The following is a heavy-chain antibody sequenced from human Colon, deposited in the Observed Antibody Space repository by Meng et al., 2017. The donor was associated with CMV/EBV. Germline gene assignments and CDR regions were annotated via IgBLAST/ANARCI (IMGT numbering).Heavy chain of an antibody. V-gene: IGHV3-30*04. CDR2: ISHDGSNR. D-gene: IGHD3-10*01. Sequence: GESLKISCAASGFTFSSYAMHWVRQAPGKELEWVAGISHDGSNRFYADSVKGRLTISRDNSKNTLFLQMNSLRAEDTAVYYCARDQDYGSGSCFDNWGQGTLVTVSS. CDR1: GFTFSSYA. CDR3: ARDQDYGSGSCFDN. J-gene: IGHJ4*02.